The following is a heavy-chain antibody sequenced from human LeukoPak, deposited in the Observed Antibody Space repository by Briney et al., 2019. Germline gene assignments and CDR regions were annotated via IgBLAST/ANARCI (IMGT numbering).Heavy chain of an antibody. CDR1: GGSFSGYY. CDR3: ARVVVTAKTFDY. D-gene: IGHD2-21*02. J-gene: IGHJ4*02. CDR2: INHSGST. V-gene: IGHV4-34*01. Sequence: SETLSLTCAVYGGSFSGYYWSWIRQPPGKGLEWIGEINHSGSTNYNPSLKSRVTISVDTSKNQFSLKLSSVTAADTAVYYCARVVVTAKTFDYWGQGTLVTVSS.